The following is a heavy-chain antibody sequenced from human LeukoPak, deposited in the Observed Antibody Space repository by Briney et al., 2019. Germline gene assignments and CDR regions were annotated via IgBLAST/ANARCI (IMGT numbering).Heavy chain of an antibody. Sequence: GGSLRLSCAASGFTFSNYVMSWVRQAPGKGLECVSVISYTGDRTYYADSVKGRFTISRDNAKNTLYLQMSSLGAEDTAVYYCAKDLKLYSKSYRNWFDPWGQGTLVTVSS. D-gene: IGHD3-16*02. V-gene: IGHV3-23*01. J-gene: IGHJ5*02. CDR1: GFTFSNYV. CDR3: AKDLKLYSKSYRNWFDP. CDR2: ISYTGDRT.